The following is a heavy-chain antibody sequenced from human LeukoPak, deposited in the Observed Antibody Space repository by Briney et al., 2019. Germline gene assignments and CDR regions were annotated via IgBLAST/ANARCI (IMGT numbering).Heavy chain of an antibody. CDR2: IYTSGST. J-gene: IGHJ5*02. CDR1: GGSISSCY. CDR3: ARTMVRLNWFDP. D-gene: IGHD3-10*01. Sequence: SETLSLTCTVSGGSISSCYWSWIRQPAGKGLEWIGRIYTSGSTIYNPSLKSRVTMSVDTSKNQFSLKLSSVTAADAAVYYCARTMVRLNWFDPWGQGTLVTVSS. V-gene: IGHV4-4*07.